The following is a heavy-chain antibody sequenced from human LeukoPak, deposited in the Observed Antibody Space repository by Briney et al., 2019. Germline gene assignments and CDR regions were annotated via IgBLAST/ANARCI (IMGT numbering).Heavy chain of an antibody. Sequence: SKTLSLTCAVYGGSFSGYYWSWIRQPPGKGLEWIGEINHSGSTNYNPSLKSRVTISVDTSKNQFSLKLSSVTAADTAVYYCARGRFLAVAASLRSWFDPWGQGTLVTVSS. CDR3: ARGRFLAVAASLRSWFDP. CDR2: INHSGST. D-gene: IGHD6-19*01. CDR1: GGSFSGYY. V-gene: IGHV4-34*01. J-gene: IGHJ5*02.